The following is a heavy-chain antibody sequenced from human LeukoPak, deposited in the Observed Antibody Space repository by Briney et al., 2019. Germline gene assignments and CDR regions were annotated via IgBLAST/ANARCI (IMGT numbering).Heavy chain of an antibody. Sequence: GGTLRLSCAASGFTFSTYGMSWVRQAPGKGLEWVSAVSSTGGTTYYADFVKGRFTISRDNSKNTLFLQINSLRAEDTAVYYCAKNGDRGAFCSGGTCYPYYYYYMDVWGKGTTVTISS. V-gene: IGHV3-23*01. D-gene: IGHD2-15*01. J-gene: IGHJ6*03. CDR1: GFTFSTYG. CDR3: AKNGDRGAFCSGGTCYPYYYYYMDV. CDR2: VSSTGGTT.